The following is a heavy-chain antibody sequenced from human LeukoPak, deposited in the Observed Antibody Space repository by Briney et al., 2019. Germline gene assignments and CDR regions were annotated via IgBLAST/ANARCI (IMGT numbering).Heavy chain of an antibody. V-gene: IGHV4-61*01. D-gene: IGHD3-10*01. J-gene: IGHJ4*02. Sequence: SKTLSLTCTVSGGSVSSGSYYWSWIRQPPGKGLEWIGYIYYRGSTNYHPSLKSRVTISVDTSKNQFSLKLSSVTAADTAVYYCASGGPYYYGSGSYPHWGQGTLVTVSS. CDR2: IYYRGST. CDR1: GGSVSSGSYY. CDR3: ASGGPYYYGSGSYPH.